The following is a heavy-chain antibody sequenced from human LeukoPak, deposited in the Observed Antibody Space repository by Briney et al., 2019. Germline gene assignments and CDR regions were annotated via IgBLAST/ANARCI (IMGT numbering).Heavy chain of an antibody. CDR1: GGSISSYY. J-gene: IGHJ5*02. CDR3: ARGCGRMVRGVGWFDP. D-gene: IGHD3-10*01. V-gene: IGHV4-59*12. Sequence: SETLSLTCTVSGGSISSYYWSWIRQPPGRGLEWIGYIYYSGSTNYNPSLKSRVTISVDTSKNQFSLKLSSVTAADTAVYYCARGCGRMVRGVGWFDPWGQGTLVTVSS. CDR2: IYYSGST.